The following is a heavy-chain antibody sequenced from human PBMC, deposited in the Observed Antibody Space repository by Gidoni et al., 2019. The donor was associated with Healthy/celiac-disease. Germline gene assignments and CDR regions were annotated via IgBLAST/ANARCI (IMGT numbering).Heavy chain of an antibody. Sequence: QVQLQESGPGLVKPSQTLSLTCTVSGGSIRSGGYYWSWIRQHPGKGLEWIGYIYYSGSTYYNPSLKSRVTISVDTSKNQFSLKLSSVTAADTAVYYCARGPIEIRYYYMDVWGKGTTVTVSS. V-gene: IGHV4-31*03. CDR2: IYYSGST. CDR3: ARGPIEIRYYYMDV. D-gene: IGHD1-26*01. J-gene: IGHJ6*03. CDR1: GGSIRSGGYY.